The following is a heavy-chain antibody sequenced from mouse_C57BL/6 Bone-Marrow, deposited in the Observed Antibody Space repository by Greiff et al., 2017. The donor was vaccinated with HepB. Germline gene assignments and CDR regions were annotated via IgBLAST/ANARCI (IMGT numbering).Heavy chain of an antibody. CDR1: GYTFTSYW. Sequence: VQLQQPGAELVKPGASVKLSCKASGYTFTSYWMHWVKQRPGQGLEWIGMIHPNSGSTNYNEKFKSKATLTVDKSSSTAYMQLSSLASEDSAVYYCARKGYDAMDYWGQGTSVTVSS. V-gene: IGHV1-64*01. J-gene: IGHJ4*01. CDR2: IHPNSGST. CDR3: ARKGYDAMDY.